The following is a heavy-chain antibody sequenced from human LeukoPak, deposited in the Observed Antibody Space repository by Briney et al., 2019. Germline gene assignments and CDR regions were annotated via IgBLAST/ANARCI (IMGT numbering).Heavy chain of an antibody. CDR1: GFTFSNYW. CDR3: ARSTTRDY. V-gene: IGHV3-7*02. D-gene: IGHD2-2*01. Sequence: GGSLRLSCAASGFTFSNYWMSWVRQAPGKGLEWVATIKQDGSDKYYVDSVKGRFTISRDNAKNSLYLQMNSLRAEDTAVYYCARSTTRDYWGQGTLVTVSS. J-gene: IGHJ4*02. CDR2: IKQDGSDK.